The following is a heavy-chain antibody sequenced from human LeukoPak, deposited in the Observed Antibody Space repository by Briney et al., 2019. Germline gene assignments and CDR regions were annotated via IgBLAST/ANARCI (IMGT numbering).Heavy chain of an antibody. V-gene: IGHV4-59*01. CDR1: GGSISSYY. D-gene: IGHD5-24*01. J-gene: IGHJ4*02. Sequence: SETLSLTCTVSGGSISSYYWSWIRQPPGKGLEWIGYIYYSGSTNYNPSLKSRVTISVDTSKNQFSLKLSSVTAADAAVYYRARARRDGYNLVYWGQGTLVTVSS. CDR2: IYYSGST. CDR3: ARARRDGYNLVY.